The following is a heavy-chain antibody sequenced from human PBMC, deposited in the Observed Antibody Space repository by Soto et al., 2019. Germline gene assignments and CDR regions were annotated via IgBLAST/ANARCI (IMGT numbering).Heavy chain of an antibody. V-gene: IGHV1-69*13. D-gene: IGHD5-18*01. J-gene: IGHJ6*02. CDR3: ARGGGYSYGRTIYYGMDV. Sequence: GASVKVSCKASGGTFSSYAISWVRQAPGQGLEWMGGIIPIFGTANYAQKFQGRVTITADEFTSTAYMELSSLRSEDTAVYYCARGGGYSYGRTIYYGMDVWGQGTTVTVSS. CDR2: IIPIFGTA. CDR1: GGTFSSYA.